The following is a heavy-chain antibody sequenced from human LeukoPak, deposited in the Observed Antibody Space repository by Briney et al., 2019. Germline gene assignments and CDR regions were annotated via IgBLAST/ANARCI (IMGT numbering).Heavy chain of an antibody. CDR1: GSSISSGGYY. V-gene: IGHV4-31*03. CDR3: ARYDILTGYSFDC. J-gene: IGHJ4*02. Sequence: PSETLSLTCTVSGSSISSGGYYWSWIRQHPGKGLEWIGYIYYSGSTYYNPSLRSRVTISVDTSKNQFSLKLSSVTAADTAVYYCARYDILTGYSFDCWGQGTLVTVSS. CDR2: IYYSGST. D-gene: IGHD3-9*01.